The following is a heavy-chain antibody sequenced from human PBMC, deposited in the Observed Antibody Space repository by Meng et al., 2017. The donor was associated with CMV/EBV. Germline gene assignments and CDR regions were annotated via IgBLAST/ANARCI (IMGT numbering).Heavy chain of an antibody. Sequence: PETLSLTCSVSGVSITSFYWTWVRQAPGKGLEWIGYVSYSGNTNYNPSFRSRVTISRETSRNQFSLHLTSVTAADTVVYFCARDAYNSFDSWGLGTLVTVSS. CDR3: ARDAYNSFDS. CDR1: GVSITSFY. J-gene: IGHJ4*02. V-gene: IGHV4-59*01. D-gene: IGHD5-24*01. CDR2: VSYSGNT.